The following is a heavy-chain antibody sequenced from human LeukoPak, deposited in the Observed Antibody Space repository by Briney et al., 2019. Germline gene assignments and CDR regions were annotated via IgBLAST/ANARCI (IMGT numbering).Heavy chain of an antibody. CDR2: ISGSGGST. Sequence: PGGSLRLSCAASGFIFSSYAMSWVRQAPGKGLEWVSTISGSGGSTYYADSVKGRFTISRDNSKNTVYLQMNSLRAEDTAVYYCAKGLFSAYDKYLDSWGQGTLVTVSS. CDR1: GFIFSSYA. J-gene: IGHJ4*02. CDR3: AKGLFSAYDKYLDS. D-gene: IGHD5-12*01. V-gene: IGHV3-23*01.